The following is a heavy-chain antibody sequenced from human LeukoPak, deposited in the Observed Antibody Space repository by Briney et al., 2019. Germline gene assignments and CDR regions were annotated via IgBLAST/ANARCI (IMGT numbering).Heavy chain of an antibody. J-gene: IGHJ4*02. CDR2: ISYDGSNK. D-gene: IGHD5-18*01. V-gene: IGHV3-30-3*01. CDR3: ARDQGIQLWSPFDY. CDR1: GFTFSSYA. Sequence: GGSLRLSCAASGFTFSSYAMHWVRQAPGKGLEWVAVISYDGSNKYYADSVKGRFTISRDNSKNTLYLQMNSLRAEDTAVYYCARDQGIQLWSPFDYWGQGTLVTVSS.